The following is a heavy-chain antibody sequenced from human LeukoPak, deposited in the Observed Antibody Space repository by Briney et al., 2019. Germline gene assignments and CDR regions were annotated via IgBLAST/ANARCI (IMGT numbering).Heavy chain of an antibody. J-gene: IGHJ4*02. D-gene: IGHD4-17*01. Sequence: PGGSLRLSCAASVFTFSSYWMHWVRQAPGKGLVWVSRIISDVSSTSYADSVKGRFTISRDNAKNTLYLQMNSLRAEDTAVYYCAKGGDYGDSPYYFDYWGQGTLVTVAS. CDR3: AKGGDYGDSPYYFDY. CDR1: VFTFSSYW. V-gene: IGHV3-74*01. CDR2: IISDVSST.